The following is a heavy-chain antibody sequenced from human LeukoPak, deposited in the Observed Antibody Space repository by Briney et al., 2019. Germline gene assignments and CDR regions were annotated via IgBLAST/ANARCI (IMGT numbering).Heavy chain of an antibody. D-gene: IGHD2-21*02. CDR2: INHRGST. CDR3: ARAEHIVVVTRGLYFDY. CDR1: GGSFSGYY. V-gene: IGHV4-34*01. J-gene: IGHJ4*02. Sequence: SETLSLTCAVYGGSFSGYYWSWIRQPPGKGLEWIGEINHRGSTNYNPSLKSRVTISVDTSKNQFSLKLSSVTDADTAVYYCARAEHIVVVTRGLYFDYWGQGTLITVSS.